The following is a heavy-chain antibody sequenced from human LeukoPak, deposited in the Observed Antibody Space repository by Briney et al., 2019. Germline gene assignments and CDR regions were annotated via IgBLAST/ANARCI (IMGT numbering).Heavy chain of an antibody. D-gene: IGHD6-19*01. J-gene: IGHJ4*02. CDR2: IYYSGTT. CDR1: VGSISSSSYY. Sequence: SETLSLTCTVSVGSISSSSYYWGWIRQPPGKGLEWIGSIYYSGTTYYNPSLKSRVTISVDKSKNQFSLKLSSVTAADTAVYYCAGTSGWYDYWGQGTLVTVSS. V-gene: IGHV4-39*07. CDR3: AGTSGWYDY.